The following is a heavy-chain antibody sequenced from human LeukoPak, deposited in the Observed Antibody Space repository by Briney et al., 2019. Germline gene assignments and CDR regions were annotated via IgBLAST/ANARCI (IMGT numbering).Heavy chain of an antibody. CDR1: GYSISSGYY. V-gene: IGHV4-38-2*01. J-gene: IGHJ4*02. CDR2: FYHGWST. D-gene: IGHD3/OR15-3a*01. Sequence: SETLSLTCAVSGYSISSGYYWGWIRQPPGKGLEWIATFYHGWSTYYNPSLKGRVTISVDTSKNHFSLKLTSVTAADTAVYYCARLGQVITEPRFDYWGQGTLVTVPS. CDR3: ARLGQVITEPRFDY.